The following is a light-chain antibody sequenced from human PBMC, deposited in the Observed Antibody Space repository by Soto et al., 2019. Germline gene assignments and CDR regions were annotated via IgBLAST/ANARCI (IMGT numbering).Light chain of an antibody. CDR3: QQRSDPWT. CDR1: QSISSW. V-gene: IGKV1-5*03. Sequence: DIQMTQSPSTLSASVGDRVAITCRASQSISSWLAWYQQKPGKAPKLLIYKASSLESGVPSRFSGSGSGTDFTLTISSLEPEDFAVYYCQQRSDPWTFGQGTMVDIK. CDR2: KAS. J-gene: IGKJ1*01.